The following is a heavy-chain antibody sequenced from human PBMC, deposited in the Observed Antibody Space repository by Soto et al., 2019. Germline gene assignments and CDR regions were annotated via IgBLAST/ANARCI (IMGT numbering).Heavy chain of an antibody. J-gene: IGHJ2*01. CDR2: VYYSGNT. V-gene: IGHV4-30-4*01. D-gene: IGHD3-22*01. Sequence: NLSLPCTVSGASLNTNDYYWSWIRQTPGKGLEWIGYVYYSGNTDYIPSLKSRLSMSIDKSQNQFTLKLNSVTAADTATYYCARMSYFYDKWYFDLWGRGTLVTVSS. CDR1: GASLNTNDYY. CDR3: ARMSYFYDKWYFDL.